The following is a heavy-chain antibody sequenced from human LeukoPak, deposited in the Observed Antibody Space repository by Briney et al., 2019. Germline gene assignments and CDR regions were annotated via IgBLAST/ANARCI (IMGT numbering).Heavy chain of an antibody. CDR3: ARGRIAAAGFDY. D-gene: IGHD6-13*01. Sequence: SETLSLTCTVSGGSISSYYWSWIRQPPGKGLEWIGYIFYSGNTNYNPSLKSRVTISVDTSKNQFSLKLSSVTAADTAVYYCARGRIAAAGFDYWGQGTLVTVSS. CDR1: GGSISSYY. V-gene: IGHV4-59*12. J-gene: IGHJ4*02. CDR2: IFYSGNT.